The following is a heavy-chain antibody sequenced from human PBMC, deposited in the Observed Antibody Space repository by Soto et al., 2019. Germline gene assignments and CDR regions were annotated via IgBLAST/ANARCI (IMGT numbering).Heavy chain of an antibody. CDR1: GFTFSSYA. V-gene: IGHV3-23*01. Sequence: GGSLRLSCAASGFTFSSYAMSWVRQAPGKGLEWVSAISGSGGSTYYADSVKGRFTISRDNSKNTLYLQMNSLRAEDTAVYYCAKDHHYYGSSGYYYFDYWGQGTLVTVSS. J-gene: IGHJ4*02. CDR3: AKDHHYYGSSGYYYFDY. CDR2: ISGSGGST. D-gene: IGHD3-22*01.